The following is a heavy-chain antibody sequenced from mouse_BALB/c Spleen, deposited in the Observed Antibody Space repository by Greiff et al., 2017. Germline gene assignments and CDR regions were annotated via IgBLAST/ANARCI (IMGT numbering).Heavy chain of an antibody. CDR3: ARYYYGSSYWYFDV. J-gene: IGHJ1*01. D-gene: IGHD1-1*01. Sequence: EVQLVESGPGLVKPSQSLSLTCSVTGYSITSGYYWNWIRQFPGNKLEWMGYISYDGSNNYNPSLKNRISITRDTSKNQFFLKLNYVTTEDTATYYCARYYYGSSYWYFDVWGAGTTVTVSS. CDR1: GYSITSGYY. CDR2: ISYDGSN. V-gene: IGHV3-6*02.